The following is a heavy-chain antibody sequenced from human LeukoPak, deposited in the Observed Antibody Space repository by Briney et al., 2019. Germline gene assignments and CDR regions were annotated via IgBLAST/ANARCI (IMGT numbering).Heavy chain of an antibody. Sequence: SLRLSCAASGLTFDDCAIHWVGQARGKGLEWVSGISWNGAKIVYADSVKGRFTISRDNAKNSLYLQMDSLGTEDTALYYCAKETHSTMVPGYAFDIWGQGTMVTVSS. J-gene: IGHJ3*02. CDR1: GLTFDDCA. CDR3: AKETHSTMVPGYAFDI. D-gene: IGHD2-8*01. V-gene: IGHV3-9*01. CDR2: ISWNGAKI.